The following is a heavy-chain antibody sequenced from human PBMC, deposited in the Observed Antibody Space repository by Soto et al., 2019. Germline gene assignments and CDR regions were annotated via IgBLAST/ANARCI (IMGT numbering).Heavy chain of an antibody. CDR2: ISSSSSYT. V-gene: IGHV3-11*05. CDR3: ARDHHRYSGYDDVDS. D-gene: IGHD5-12*01. J-gene: IGHJ4*02. Sequence: QVQLVDSGGGLVKPGWALRLSCAASGFTFSDYYMSWIRQAPGKWLAWVSYISSSSSYTNYADSVKGRFTIYRDNAKNSLYLQMNRLRADDSAVYYCARDHHRYSGYDDVDSWGQGTLVTVSS. CDR1: GFTFSDYY.